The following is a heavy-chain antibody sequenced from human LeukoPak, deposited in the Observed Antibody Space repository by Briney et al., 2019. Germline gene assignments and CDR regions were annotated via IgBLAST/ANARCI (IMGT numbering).Heavy chain of an antibody. V-gene: IGHV3-74*01. Sequence: GGSLRLSCTASGFSFSGHWMHWARQLPGKGLVWVSRISPTGSTTSYADSVKGRFPVSRDNAKNTLYLQVNNLRAEDTAVYYCARGPNSNWSGLDFWGQGTLLTVSS. CDR3: ARGPNSNWSGLDF. D-gene: IGHD6-6*01. CDR1: GFSFSGHW. J-gene: IGHJ4*02. CDR2: ISPTGSTT.